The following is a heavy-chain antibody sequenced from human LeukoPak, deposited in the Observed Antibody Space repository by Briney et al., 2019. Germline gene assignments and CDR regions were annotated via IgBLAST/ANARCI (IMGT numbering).Heavy chain of an antibody. D-gene: IGHD3-10*01. CDR3: ARDLYSYGSGSYGV. Sequence: PGGSLRLSCAASGFTFSNYWMSWVRQAPGKELEWVANIKQDGSEIYYVDSVKGRFTISRDNAKNSLYLQMNSLRAEDTAVYYCARDLYSYGSGSYGVWGQGTTVTVSS. J-gene: IGHJ6*02. CDR2: IKQDGSEI. V-gene: IGHV3-7*03. CDR1: GFTFSNYW.